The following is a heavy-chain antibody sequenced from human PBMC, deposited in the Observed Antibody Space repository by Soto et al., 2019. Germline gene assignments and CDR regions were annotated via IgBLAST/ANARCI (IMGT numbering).Heavy chain of an antibody. V-gene: IGHV1-3*01. Sequence: VSVKVSCKASGYTFTSYAMHWVRQAPGQRLEWMGWINAGNGNTKYSQKFQGRVTITRDTSASTAYMELSSLRSEDTAVYYCARDRGLPAASVRWFDPWGQGTLVTVSS. D-gene: IGHD2-2*01. CDR2: INAGNGNT. CDR1: GYTFTSYA. J-gene: IGHJ5*02. CDR3: ARDRGLPAASVRWFDP.